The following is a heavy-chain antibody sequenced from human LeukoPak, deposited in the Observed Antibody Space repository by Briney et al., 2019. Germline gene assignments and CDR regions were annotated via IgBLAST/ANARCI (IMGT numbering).Heavy chain of an antibody. CDR1: GFSFSNYW. D-gene: IGHD3-22*01. CDR2: IKQDGSEK. CDR3: ARAGHYDTTWYQ. Sequence: TGGSLRLSCAASGFSFSNYWMSWVRQAPGKGLEWVANIKQDGSEKYYVDSVKGRFTISGDNAKNSLYLQMNSLRAEDTALYYCARAGHYDTTWYQWGQGTLVTVSS. V-gene: IGHV3-7*01. J-gene: IGHJ4*02.